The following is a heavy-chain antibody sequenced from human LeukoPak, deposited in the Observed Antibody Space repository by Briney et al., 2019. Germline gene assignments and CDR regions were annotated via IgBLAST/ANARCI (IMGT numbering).Heavy chain of an antibody. CDR3: ASDYGDYGDY. Sequence: PGGSLRLSCAASGFSFSNYGMHWVRQAPGKGLEWVAFIRYDGSNKYYADSVKGRFTISRDNSKNTLYLQMNSLRAEDTAVYYCASDYGDYGDYWGQGTPVTVSS. D-gene: IGHD4-17*01. J-gene: IGHJ4*02. V-gene: IGHV3-30*02. CDR2: IRYDGSNK. CDR1: GFSFSNYG.